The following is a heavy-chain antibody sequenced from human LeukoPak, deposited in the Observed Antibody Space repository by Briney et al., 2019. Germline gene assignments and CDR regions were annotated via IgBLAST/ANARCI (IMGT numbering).Heavy chain of an antibody. D-gene: IGHD1/OR15-1a*01. Sequence: SETLSLACAVYGGSFSGYYWSWIRQPPGKGLEWIGEINHSGSTNYNPSLKSRVTISVDTSKHQLSLKLSSVTAADTAVYYCAREHRNAFDIWGQGTMVTVSS. J-gene: IGHJ3*02. CDR1: GGSFSGYY. CDR3: AREHRNAFDI. CDR2: INHSGST. V-gene: IGHV4-34*01.